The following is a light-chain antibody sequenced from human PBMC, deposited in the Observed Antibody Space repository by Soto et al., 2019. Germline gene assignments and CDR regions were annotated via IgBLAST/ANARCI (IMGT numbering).Light chain of an antibody. CDR3: SSFTSTSTSYV. J-gene: IGLJ1*01. V-gene: IGLV2-14*01. Sequence: QSVLTQPASVSGSPGQSITISCTGTSSDVGAYNYVSWYQQHPGQAPKLMIYEVNNRPSGVPHRFSGSKSGNTASLTISGLQAEDEADYYCSSFTSTSTSYVFGFGTKVTVL. CDR2: EVN. CDR1: SSDVGAYNY.